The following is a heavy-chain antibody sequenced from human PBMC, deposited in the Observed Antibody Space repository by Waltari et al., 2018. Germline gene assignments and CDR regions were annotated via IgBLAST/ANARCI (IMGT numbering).Heavy chain of an antibody. V-gene: IGHV4-61*09. D-gene: IGHD5-12*01. CDR1: GGSISSGSYY. Sequence: QVQLQESGPGLVKPSQTLSLTCTVSGGSISSGSYYWSWIRQPAGKGLEWIGYIYTSGSTNYNPSLQRRVTIPVDTSKNQFSLKLSSVTAADTAVYYCAGGIVATTLDYWGQGTLVTVSS. J-gene: IGHJ4*02. CDR2: IYTSGST. CDR3: AGGIVATTLDY.